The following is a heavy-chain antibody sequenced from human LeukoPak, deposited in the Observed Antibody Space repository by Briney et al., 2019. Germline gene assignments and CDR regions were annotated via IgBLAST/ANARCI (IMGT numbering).Heavy chain of an antibody. CDR1: GFNFSSYA. D-gene: IGHD6-6*01. CDR3: AKETSSSFDY. CDR2: ISNSGGRT. Sequence: GGSLRLSCAASGFNFSSYAMNWVRHAPGKGLEWVSGISNSGGRTYYADSVKGRFTISRDNSKNTLYLQMNSLRAEDTAVYYCAKETSSSFDYWGQGTLVTVSS. V-gene: IGHV3-23*01. J-gene: IGHJ4*02.